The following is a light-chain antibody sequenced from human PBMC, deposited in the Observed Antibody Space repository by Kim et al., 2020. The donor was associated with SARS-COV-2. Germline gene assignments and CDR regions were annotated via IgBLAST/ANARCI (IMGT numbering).Light chain of an antibody. V-gene: IGLV1-40*01. Sequence: QSVLTQPPSVSGAPGQRVTLSCTGSSPNIGAGYDAHWYQQLPGRAPKLLISGNNKRPSGVPDRFSGSKSGTSASLAITGLQADDEADYYCQSYDSSLNAYVFGTGTKVTVL. CDR1: SPNIGAGYD. CDR3: QSYDSSLNAYV. CDR2: GNN. J-gene: IGLJ1*01.